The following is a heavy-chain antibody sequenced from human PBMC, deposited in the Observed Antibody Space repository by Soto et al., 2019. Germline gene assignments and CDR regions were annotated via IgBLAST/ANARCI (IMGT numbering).Heavy chain of an antibody. Sequence: GRSLRLSCAPSGFAFNNYEMNWVRQAPGKGLEWISHISHSGSSIFYADSVKGRFNISRDNAKNSLFLQMSSLRVEDTAVYYCARGAFWYTTSSTDYAFEFRGQGTMFP. D-gene: IGHD3-16*01. V-gene: IGHV3-48*03. CDR3: ARGAFWYTTSSTDYAFEF. J-gene: IGHJ3*01. CDR2: ISHSGSSI. CDR1: GFAFNNYE.